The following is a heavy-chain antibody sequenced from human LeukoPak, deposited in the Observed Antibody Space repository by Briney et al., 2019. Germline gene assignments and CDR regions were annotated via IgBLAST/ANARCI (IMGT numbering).Heavy chain of an antibody. J-gene: IGHJ4*02. Sequence: GGSLRLSCAASGFTFSSYGMHWVRQAAGKGLEWVAVISYDGSNKYYADSVKGRFTISRDNSKNTLYLQMNSLRAEDTAVYYCARDHIRLGELSLFDYWGQGTLVTVSS. CDR3: ARDHIRLGELSLFDY. D-gene: IGHD3-16*02. CDR2: ISYDGSNK. CDR1: GFTFSSYG. V-gene: IGHV3-30*03.